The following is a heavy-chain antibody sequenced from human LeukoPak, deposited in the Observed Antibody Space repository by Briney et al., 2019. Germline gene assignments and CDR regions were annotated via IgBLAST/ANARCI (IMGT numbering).Heavy chain of an antibody. CDR2: ISWNSGSI. Sequence: GRSLRLSCAASGFTFDDYAMHWVRQAPGKGLEWVSGISWNSGSIGYADSVKGRFTISRDNAKNSLYLQMNSLRAEDTAVYYCARAGTPTYYYDSSGYYFDYWGQGTLVTVSS. V-gene: IGHV3-9*01. D-gene: IGHD3-22*01. J-gene: IGHJ4*02. CDR1: GFTFDDYA. CDR3: ARAGTPTYYYDSSGYYFDY.